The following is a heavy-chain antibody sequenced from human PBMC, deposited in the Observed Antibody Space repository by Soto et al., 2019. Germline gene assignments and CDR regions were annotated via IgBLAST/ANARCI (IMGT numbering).Heavy chain of an antibody. CDR2: IYYSGST. V-gene: IGHV4-31*03. CDR3: ARGQNYIYGDYEGEGAFDI. D-gene: IGHD4-17*01. J-gene: IGHJ3*02. CDR1: GGSISSGNYY. Sequence: SETLSLTCTVSGGSISSGNYYWSWIRQHPGKGLEWIGYIYYSGSTYYNPSLKSRVTISVDKSKNQFSLKLSSVTAADTAVYYCARGQNYIYGDYEGEGAFDIWGQGTMVTVSS.